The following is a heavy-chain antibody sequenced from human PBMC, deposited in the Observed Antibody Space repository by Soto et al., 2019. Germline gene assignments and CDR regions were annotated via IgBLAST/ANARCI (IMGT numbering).Heavy chain of an antibody. J-gene: IGHJ4*02. V-gene: IGHV4-4*07. CDR3: ARHDSNGDFDF. Sequence: SETLSLTCTVSGDSLSSFYWSWIRQPAAKGLEWIGRVSVSGATDYNPSLKSRVIMSVDTSKNQLSLRLRSVTASDTAMYYCARHDSNGDFDFWGQGTQVTVSS. CDR1: GDSLSSFY. CDR2: VSVSGAT. D-gene: IGHD2-8*01.